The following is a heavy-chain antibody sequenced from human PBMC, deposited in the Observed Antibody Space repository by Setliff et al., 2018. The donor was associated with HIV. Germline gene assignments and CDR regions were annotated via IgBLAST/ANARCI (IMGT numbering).Heavy chain of an antibody. V-gene: IGHV1-2*06. Sequence: ASVKVSCKASGYTFTAYYIHWVRQAPGHGLQLMGRIEPSSGGTNYIQKFQGRVTITRDTSIYTVYLELTGLTSDDTAVYYCARQDHSSVNSGSLYAFDVWGQGTMVTVSS. CDR1: GYTFTAYY. J-gene: IGHJ3*01. D-gene: IGHD3-22*01. CDR2: IEPSSGGT. CDR3: ARQDHSSVNSGSLYAFDV.